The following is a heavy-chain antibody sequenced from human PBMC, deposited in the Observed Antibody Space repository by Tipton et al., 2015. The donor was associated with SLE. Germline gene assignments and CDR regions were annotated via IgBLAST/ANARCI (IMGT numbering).Heavy chain of an antibody. J-gene: IGHJ4*02. CDR1: GGSISSDRYF. Sequence: TLSLTCTVSGGSISSDRYFWSWIRQPAGKGLEWIGRICASGATNYNPSFKSRLTISIDTSKNYFSLNLSSVTAADTAVYYCASGRAVAGGDYFDYWGQGTLVTVSS. D-gene: IGHD6-19*01. CDR3: ASGRAVAGGDYFDY. CDR2: ICASGAT. V-gene: IGHV4-61*02.